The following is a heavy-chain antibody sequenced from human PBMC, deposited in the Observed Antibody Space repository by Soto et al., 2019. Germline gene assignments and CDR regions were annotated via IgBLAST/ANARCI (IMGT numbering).Heavy chain of an antibody. V-gene: IGHV4-59*01. CDR3: ARGLRLLEWLSFDY. Sequence: SETLSLTCTVSGGSISSYYWSWIRQPPGKGLEWIGYIYYSGSTNYNPSLKSRVTISVDTSKNQFSLKLSSVTAADTAVYYCARGLRLLEWLSFDYWGQGTLVTVSS. D-gene: IGHD3-3*01. CDR1: GGSISSYY. J-gene: IGHJ4*02. CDR2: IYYSGST.